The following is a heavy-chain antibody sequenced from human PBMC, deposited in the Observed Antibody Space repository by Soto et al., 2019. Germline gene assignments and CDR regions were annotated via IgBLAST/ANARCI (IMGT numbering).Heavy chain of an antibody. CDR2: INHSGST. D-gene: IGHD2-15*01. CDR3: ARGGSGGSYAPFDL. CDR1: GGAFTSYY. V-gene: IGHV4-34*01. Sequence: SETLSLTCAVYGGAFTSYYWGWIRQPPGEGLEWIGEINHSGSTNYNPSLKSRVTISVDTSKNQFSLKLNSVTAADTAVYHCARGGSGGSYAPFDLWGQGTLVTVSS. J-gene: IGHJ4*02.